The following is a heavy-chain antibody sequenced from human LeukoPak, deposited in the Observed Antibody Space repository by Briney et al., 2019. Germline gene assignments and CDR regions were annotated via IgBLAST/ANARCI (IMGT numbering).Heavy chain of an antibody. CDR3: AKNLGYYYDSSGSPFDY. J-gene: IGHJ4*02. Sequence: GGSLRLSCAASGFTFSSYAMHWVRQAPGKGLEWVAVISYDESNKYYADSVKGRFTISRDNSKNTLYLQMNSLRAEDTAVYYCAKNLGYYYDSSGSPFDYWGQGTLVTVSS. CDR1: GFTFSSYA. D-gene: IGHD3-22*01. V-gene: IGHV3-30-3*02. CDR2: ISYDESNK.